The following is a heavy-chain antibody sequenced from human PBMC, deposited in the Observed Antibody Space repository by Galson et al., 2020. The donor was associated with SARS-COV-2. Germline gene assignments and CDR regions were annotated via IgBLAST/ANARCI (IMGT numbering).Heavy chain of an antibody. CDR3: AGDSVLYQLRGMDV. J-gene: IGHJ6*02. Sequence: ASVKVSCKASGYTFNSYDINWVRQATGQGLEWMGWMNPNSGNTGYAQKFQGRVTMTRNTSISTAYMELSSLRSEDTAVYYCAGDSVLYQLRGMDVWSQGTTVTVSS. CDR2: MNPNSGNT. CDR1: GYTFNSYD. V-gene: IGHV1-8*01. D-gene: IGHD2-2*01.